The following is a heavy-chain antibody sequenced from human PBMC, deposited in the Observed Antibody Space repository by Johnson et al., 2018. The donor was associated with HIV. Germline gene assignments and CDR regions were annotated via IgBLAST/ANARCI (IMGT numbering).Heavy chain of an antibody. J-gene: IGHJ3*02. Sequence: VQLVESGGGVVQPGRSLRLSCAASGFTFSSYEMNWVRQAPGKGLEWVSYISSSGSTIYYADSVKGRFTISRDNAKNSLYLQMNSLRAEDTAVYYCARECSGGSCYPLDHDAFDIWGQGTMVTVSS. CDR3: ARECSGGSCYPLDHDAFDI. CDR1: GFTFSSYE. V-gene: IGHV3-48*03. D-gene: IGHD2-15*01. CDR2: ISSSGSTI.